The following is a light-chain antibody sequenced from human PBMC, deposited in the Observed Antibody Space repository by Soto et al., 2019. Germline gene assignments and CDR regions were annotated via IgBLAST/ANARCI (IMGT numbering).Light chain of an antibody. J-gene: IGLJ3*02. V-gene: IGLV1-44*01. CDR3: ATWDDSPNGLV. Sequence: QSVLTQPPSASGTPGQRVTIPCSGSSSNIGSNFVNWYQQLPGTAPKLLMYNNNQRPSGVPDRFSGSKSGTSASLAISGLQSEDEADYHCATWDDSPNGLVFGGGTKLTVL. CDR1: SSNIGSNF. CDR2: NNN.